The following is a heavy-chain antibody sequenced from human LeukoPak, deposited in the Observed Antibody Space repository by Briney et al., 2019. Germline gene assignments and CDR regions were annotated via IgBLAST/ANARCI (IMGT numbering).Heavy chain of an antibody. Sequence: PGRSLRLSCAASGFTLCSYGMQCGRQAPGKGLEWVAVIWYDGSNKYYADSVKGRFTISRDNYKNTLYLQMNSLRAEDTAVYYCARGQQLLDYWGQGTLVTVCS. V-gene: IGHV3-33*01. D-gene: IGHD6-13*01. CDR3: ARGQQLLDY. CDR2: IWYDGSNK. J-gene: IGHJ4*02. CDR1: GFTLCSYG.